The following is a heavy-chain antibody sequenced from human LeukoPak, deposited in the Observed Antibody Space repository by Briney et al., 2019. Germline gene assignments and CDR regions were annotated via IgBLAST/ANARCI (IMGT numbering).Heavy chain of an antibody. D-gene: IGHD4-17*01. V-gene: IGHV4-34*01. CDR3: ARGTMTTVTYYFDY. Sequence: SETLSLTCAVYGGSFSGYYWSCIRHPPGKGLEWIGEINHSGSTNYNPSLKSRVTISVDTFKNQFSLKLSSVTAADTAVYYCARGTMTTVTYYFDYWGQGTLVTVSS. J-gene: IGHJ4*02. CDR2: INHSGST. CDR1: GGSFSGYY.